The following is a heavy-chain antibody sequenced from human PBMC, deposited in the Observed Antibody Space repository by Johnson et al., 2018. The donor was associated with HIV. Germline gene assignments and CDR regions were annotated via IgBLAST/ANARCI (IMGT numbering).Heavy chain of an antibody. CDR1: GFTFSSYA. V-gene: IGHV3-30*04. CDR2: ISYDGSNK. Sequence: QVQLVESGGGVVQPGRSLRLSCAASGFTFSSYAMHWVRQAPGKGLEWVAVISYDGSNKYYADSVKGRFTISRDNAKNSLYRQMNSLRAEDTAVYYCARTISSYQGAFDIWGQGTLVTVSS. J-gene: IGHJ3*02. D-gene: IGHD1-26*01. CDR3: ARTISSYQGAFDI.